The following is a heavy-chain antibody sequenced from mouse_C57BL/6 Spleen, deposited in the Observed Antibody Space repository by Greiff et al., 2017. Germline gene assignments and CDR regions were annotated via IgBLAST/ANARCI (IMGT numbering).Heavy chain of an antibody. CDR3: ARGGLLRRYFDY. Sequence: EVKLVESGGGLVKPGGSLKLSCAASGFTFSDYGMNWVRQAPGKGLEWVAYISSGSSTIYYADTVKGRFTISRDNAKNTLFLQMTSLRSEDTAMYYCARGGLLRRYFDYWGHDATLTVSS. J-gene: IGHJ2*01. D-gene: IGHD1-1*01. CDR1: GFTFSDYG. V-gene: IGHV5-17*01. CDR2: ISSGSSTI.